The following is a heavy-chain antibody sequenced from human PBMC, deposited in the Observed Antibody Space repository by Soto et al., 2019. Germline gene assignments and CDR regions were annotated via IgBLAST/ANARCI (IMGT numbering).Heavy chain of an antibody. CDR2: IYYSGST. CDR1: GGSISSSSYY. V-gene: IGHV4-39*01. Sequence: PSETLSLTCTVSGGSISSSSYYWGWIRQPPGKGLEWIGSIYYSGSTYYDPSLKSRVTISVDTSKNQFSLKLSSVTAADTAVYYCARQQYYGEKRNNWFDPWGQGTLVTVSS. J-gene: IGHJ5*02. CDR3: ARQQYYGEKRNNWFDP. D-gene: IGHD4-17*01.